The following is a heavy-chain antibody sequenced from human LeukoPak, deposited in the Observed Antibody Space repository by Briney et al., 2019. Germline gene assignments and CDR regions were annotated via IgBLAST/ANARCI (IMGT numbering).Heavy chain of an antibody. D-gene: IGHD3-22*01. CDR3: AADTSGYRIFNY. Sequence: PSQTLSPTCTVSGGSISRGGYCWSWIRQHPGKGLEWIGYIDYSGSTFYNPSLKSRLTMSIDTSKNQFSLKLSSVTAADTAVYYCAADTSGYRIFNYWGQGTLVTVSS. J-gene: IGHJ4*02. CDR1: GGSISRGGYC. V-gene: IGHV4-31*03. CDR2: IDYSGST.